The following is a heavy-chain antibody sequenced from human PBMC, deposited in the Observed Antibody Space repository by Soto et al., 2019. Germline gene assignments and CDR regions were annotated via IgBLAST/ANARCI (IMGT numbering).Heavy chain of an antibody. CDR2: IDGSSDYT. Sequence: GGSLRLSCTASGFLFTDYYMSWIRQPPGKGLEWLAYIDGSSDYTNSADSVKGRFTISRDNAKNSVFLQMNNLRADDTAVYYCARDLRFSSTNYFDFWGRGTLVTVSS. J-gene: IGHJ4*02. D-gene: IGHD2-8*01. CDR3: ARDLRFSSTNYFDF. V-gene: IGHV3-11*06. CDR1: GFLFTDYY.